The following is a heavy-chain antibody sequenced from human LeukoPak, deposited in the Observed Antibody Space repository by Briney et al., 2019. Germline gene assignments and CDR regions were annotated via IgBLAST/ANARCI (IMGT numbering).Heavy chain of an antibody. J-gene: IGHJ5*02. CDR1: GFTFSSYS. CDR2: ISSGSNYI. CDR3: APRAPGPSDP. Sequence: GGSLRLSCAASGFTFSSYSMNWVRQAPGKGLEWVSSISSGSNYIYYADSVKGRFTISRDNAKNSLYLQMNSLRAEDTAVYYCAPRAPGPSDPWAKGTLVTFSS. V-gene: IGHV3-21*01.